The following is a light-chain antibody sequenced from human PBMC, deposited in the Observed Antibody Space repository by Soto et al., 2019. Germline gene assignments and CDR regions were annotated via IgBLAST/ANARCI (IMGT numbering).Light chain of an antibody. CDR3: HPRPYWPPIT. Sequence: EMGWTQSPGALSWSPGERKTLSCRAILSVSSNYVAWYQQKPGQAPRLLISDASNRATGIPARFSGSGSGTDFTLTISSLEPEDFAVYYCHPRPYWPPITFGQRTLLEI. CDR2: DAS. CDR1: LSVSSN. V-gene: IGKV3-11*01. J-gene: IGKJ5*01.